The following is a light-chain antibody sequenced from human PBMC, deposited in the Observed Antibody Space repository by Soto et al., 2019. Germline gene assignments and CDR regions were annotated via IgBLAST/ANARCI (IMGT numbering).Light chain of an antibody. Sequence: DIQMTQSPSSLSASVGDRVTITCRASQIISTYLNWYQQRAGLAPRLLIYAASSLQRGVPPRFSGSGSGTDFTLTISSLQPEDFATYFCQQTYSAPPTFGQGTKVDIK. CDR2: AAS. V-gene: IGKV1-39*01. CDR3: QQTYSAPPT. J-gene: IGKJ1*01. CDR1: QIISTY.